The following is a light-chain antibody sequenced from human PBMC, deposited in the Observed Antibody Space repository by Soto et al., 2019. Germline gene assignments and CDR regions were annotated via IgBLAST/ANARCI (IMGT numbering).Light chain of an antibody. J-gene: IGKJ4*01. Sequence: DIQMTQSPSSLSASVGDRVTITCRASQRIRRYLNWYQQESGKAPKLLIYGASSLQSGVPSRFSGSGSGTDFTLIISSLQPEDFATYYCQQSYSTPNGFGGGTKVEIK. CDR3: QQSYSTPNG. CDR2: GAS. V-gene: IGKV1-39*01. CDR1: QRIRRY.